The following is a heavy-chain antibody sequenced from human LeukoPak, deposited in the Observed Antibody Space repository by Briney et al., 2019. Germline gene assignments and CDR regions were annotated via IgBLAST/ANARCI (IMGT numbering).Heavy chain of an antibody. D-gene: IGHD3-16*02. CDR1: GYTFTGYY. V-gene: IGHV1-2*02. CDR3: ARVITFGGLIVGVY. J-gene: IGHJ4*02. Sequence: ASVNVSCKASGYTFTGYYIHWVRQAPGQWLEWMGWINPNSGGTNYGQTFPGRATMTTATSIPTAYMDLSSLISDDTAVSYCARVITFGGLIVGVYWGQGSLVTVSS. CDR2: INPNSGGT.